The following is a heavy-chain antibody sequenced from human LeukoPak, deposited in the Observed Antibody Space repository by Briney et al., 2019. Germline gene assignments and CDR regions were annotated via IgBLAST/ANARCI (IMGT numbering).Heavy chain of an antibody. V-gene: IGHV3-23*01. D-gene: IGHD4-23*01. Sequence: PGGSLRLSCAASGFTFSSYAMSWVRQAPGKGLEWVSAISGSGGSTYYADSVKGRFTISRDNSKNTLYLQMNSLRAEDTAVYYCARDYPLDYGGNPHDAFDIWGQGTMVTVSS. CDR2: ISGSGGST. CDR1: GFTFSSYA. J-gene: IGHJ3*02. CDR3: ARDYPLDYGGNPHDAFDI.